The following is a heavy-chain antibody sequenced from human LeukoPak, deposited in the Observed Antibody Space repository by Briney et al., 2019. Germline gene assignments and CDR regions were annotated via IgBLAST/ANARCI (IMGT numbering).Heavy chain of an antibody. CDR1: GYTLTELS. CDR2: FDPEDGET. V-gene: IGHV1-24*01. D-gene: IGHD1-14*01. J-gene: IGHJ4*02. CDR3: ATPNPKLLWSQSYYFDY. Sequence: ASVKVSCKVSGYTLTELSMHWVRQAPGKGLEWMGGFDPEDGETIYAQKFQGRVTMTEDTSTDTAYMELSSLRSEDTAVYYCATPNPKLLWSQSYYFDYWGQGTLVTVSS.